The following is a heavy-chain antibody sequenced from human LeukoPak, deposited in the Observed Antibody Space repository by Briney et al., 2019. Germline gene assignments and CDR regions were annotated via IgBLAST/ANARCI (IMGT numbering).Heavy chain of an antibody. CDR2: ISSSSGTI. D-gene: IGHD6-13*01. V-gene: IGHV3-48*04. CDR3: ARSLSSTWFTFDY. J-gene: IGHJ4*02. CDR1: GFTFNTYN. Sequence: GGSLRLSCAASGFTFNTYNMNWVRQAPGKGLEWVSYISSSSGTIYYADSVKGRFTISRDNAKNSLYLQMNSLRAEDTAVYYCARSLSSTWFTFDYWGQGTLVTVSS.